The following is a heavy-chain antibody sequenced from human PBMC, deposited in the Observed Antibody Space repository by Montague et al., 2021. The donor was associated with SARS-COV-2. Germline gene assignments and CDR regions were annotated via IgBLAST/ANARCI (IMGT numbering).Heavy chain of an antibody. CDR1: GGSISSGGFY. CDR3: TREAYRGVHKNGLDV. V-gene: IGHV4-31*03. Sequence: TLSLTCTVSGGSISSGGFYWTWVRQPPGKGLEWTGYIYNGRTPLYNPSLRSRISMSGDTSKNQFSLRIMSVTAADTAVYYCTREAYRGVHKNGLDVWGQGTAVTVSS. J-gene: IGHJ6*02. CDR2: IYNGRTP. D-gene: IGHD3-10*01.